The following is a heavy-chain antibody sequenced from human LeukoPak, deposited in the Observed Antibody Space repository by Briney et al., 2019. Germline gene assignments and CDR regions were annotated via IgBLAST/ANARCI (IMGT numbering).Heavy chain of an antibody. CDR1: GYTFTSYD. J-gene: IGHJ4*02. CDR3: ARALAVRSTSCYY. CDR2: MNPNSGNT. V-gene: IGHV1-8*01. D-gene: IGHD2-2*01. Sequence: ASVKVSCKASGYTFTSYDINWVRQATGQGLEWMGWMNPNSGNTGYAQKFQGRVTMTRNASISTAYMELSSLRSEDTAVYYCARALAVRSTSCYYWGQGTLVTVSS.